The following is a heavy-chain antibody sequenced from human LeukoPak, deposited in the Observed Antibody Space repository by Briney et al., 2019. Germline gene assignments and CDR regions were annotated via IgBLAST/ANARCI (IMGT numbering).Heavy chain of an antibody. CDR1: GFTFDVYA. J-gene: IGHJ4*02. Sequence: GRSLRLSCAASGFTFDVYAMHWVRQAPGKGLERVSGISWNSGSIGYADSVKGRFTISRDNAKNSLYLQMNSLRAEDTALYYCAKEGRFGEFLGYYFDYWGQGTLVTVSS. CDR3: AKEGRFGEFLGYYFDY. D-gene: IGHD3-10*01. V-gene: IGHV3-9*01. CDR2: ISWNSGSI.